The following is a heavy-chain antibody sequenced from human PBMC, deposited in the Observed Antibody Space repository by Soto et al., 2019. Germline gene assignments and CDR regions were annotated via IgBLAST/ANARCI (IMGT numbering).Heavy chain of an antibody. J-gene: IGHJ6*03. CDR2: ISGSGGST. Sequence: GGSLRLSCAASGFTFSSYAMSWVRQAPGKGLEWVSAISGSGGSTYYADSVKGRFTISRDNSKNTLYLQMNSLRAEDTAVYYCAKDLDYVVRGVIIKDYYMDVWGKGTTVTVSS. D-gene: IGHD3-10*01. V-gene: IGHV3-23*01. CDR1: GFTFSSYA. CDR3: AKDLDYVVRGVIIKDYYMDV.